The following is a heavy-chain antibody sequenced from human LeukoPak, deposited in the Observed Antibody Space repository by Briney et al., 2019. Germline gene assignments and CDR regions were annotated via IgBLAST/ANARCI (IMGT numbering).Heavy chain of an antibody. CDR3: ARSYSSGWFHFDH. Sequence: SETLSLTCTVSGGSFTSSSCFWGWIRQPPGMGLEWIGSIYYRGRTDYNPSLKSRVTISVDTSKNQFSLKLSSVTAADTAVYYCARSYSSGWFHFDHWGQGTLVTVSS. D-gene: IGHD6-19*01. CDR2: IYYRGRT. CDR1: GGSFTSSSCF. V-gene: IGHV4-39*01. J-gene: IGHJ4*02.